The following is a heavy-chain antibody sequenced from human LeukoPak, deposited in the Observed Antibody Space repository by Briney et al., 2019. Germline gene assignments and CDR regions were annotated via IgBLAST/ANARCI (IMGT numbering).Heavy chain of an antibody. CDR2: VKRKTDGGTT. CDR1: GFTFSDAW. D-gene: IGHD3-22*01. Sequence: GGSLRLSCAVSGFTFSDAWMSWVRQAPGKGLEWVGRVKRKTDGGTTDYAAPVKGRFTISRDDSKNTLYLQMNSLKTGDTAVYFRSSGSGYSDFDYWGQGTLVTVSS. CDR3: SSGSGYSDFDY. V-gene: IGHV3-15*01. J-gene: IGHJ4*02.